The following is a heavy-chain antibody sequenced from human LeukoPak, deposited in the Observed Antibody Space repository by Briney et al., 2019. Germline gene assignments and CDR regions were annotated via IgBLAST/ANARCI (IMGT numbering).Heavy chain of an antibody. Sequence: PSETLSLTCTVSGVSISGYYWSWIRQPAGKGLEWIGRIYTSGSTNYNPSLKSRVTMSVDTSKNQFSLKLSSVTAADTAVYYCARDGYDILTGYYNWFDPWGQGTLVTVSS. D-gene: IGHD3-9*01. CDR2: IYTSGST. V-gene: IGHV4-4*07. J-gene: IGHJ5*02. CDR1: GVSISGYY. CDR3: ARDGYDILTGYYNWFDP.